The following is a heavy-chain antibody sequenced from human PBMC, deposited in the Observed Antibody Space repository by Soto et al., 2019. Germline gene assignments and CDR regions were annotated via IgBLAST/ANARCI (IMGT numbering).Heavy chain of an antibody. Sequence: ASVKVSCKASGYVFTNYGISWVRQAPGQGLEWMGWISGYNGNTNYAQKLQGRVTMTTDASTSTAYVELRSLRSDDTAVYYCARTEYNWNDISQQFDYWGQGTLVTVSS. CDR3: ARTEYNWNDISQQFDY. CDR1: GYVFTNYG. J-gene: IGHJ4*02. D-gene: IGHD1-1*01. CDR2: ISGYNGNT. V-gene: IGHV1-18*01.